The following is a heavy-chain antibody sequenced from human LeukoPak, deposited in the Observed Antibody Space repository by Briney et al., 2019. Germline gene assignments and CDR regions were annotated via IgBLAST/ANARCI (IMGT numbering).Heavy chain of an antibody. CDR3: ARGDYYRMDV. J-gene: IGHJ6*02. CDR2: THHSGST. V-gene: IGHV4-4*02. D-gene: IGHD3-16*01. CDR1: GDSITNSDW. Sequence: SGTLSLTCTVSGDSITNSDWWSWVRQPPGKELEWVGETHHSGSTNYNPSLKGRVTILMDKSKSQFSLMLSSVTAADTAVYYCARGDYYRMDVWGQGTTVTVSS.